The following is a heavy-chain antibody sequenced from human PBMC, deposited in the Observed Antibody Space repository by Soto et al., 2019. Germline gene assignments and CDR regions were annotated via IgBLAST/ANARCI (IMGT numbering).Heavy chain of an antibody. CDR2: IKSKTDGGTT. Sequence: GGSLRLSCAASGFTFSNAWMSWVRQAPGKGLEWVGRIKSKTDGGTTDYAAPVKGRFTISRDDSKNTLYLQMNSLKTEDTAVYYCTTDQFTDFDWLFLHWGQGTLVTVSS. J-gene: IGHJ4*02. D-gene: IGHD3-9*01. V-gene: IGHV3-15*01. CDR1: GFTFSNAW. CDR3: TTDQFTDFDWLFLH.